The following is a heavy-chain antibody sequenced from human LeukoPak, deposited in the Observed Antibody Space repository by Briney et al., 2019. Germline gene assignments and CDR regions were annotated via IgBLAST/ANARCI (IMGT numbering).Heavy chain of an antibody. J-gene: IGHJ6*02. CDR1: GGSISSGDYY. CDR2: IYYSGTT. Sequence: PSETLSLTCTVSGGSISSGDYYWTWIRQPPGKGLEWIGYIYYSGTTNYNPSLQSRVTISVDKSKNQFSLNLTSVTAADTAMYYCAREPDYYGSGKGGMDVWGQGTTVTVSS. D-gene: IGHD3-10*01. V-gene: IGHV4-61*08. CDR3: AREPDYYGSGKGGMDV.